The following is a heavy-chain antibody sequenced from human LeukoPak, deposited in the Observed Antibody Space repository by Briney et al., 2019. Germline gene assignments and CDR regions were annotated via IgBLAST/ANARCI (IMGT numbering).Heavy chain of an antibody. Sequence: ASVEVSCKASGYTFTNYIISWVRQAPGQGLEWMGWISAYNGNTNYAQKLQGRVTMTTDTSTATAYMELRSLRSDDTAVYHCARGGNYFRFDPWGQGTLVTVSS. CDR3: ARGGNYFRFDP. J-gene: IGHJ5*02. V-gene: IGHV1-18*01. CDR2: ISAYNGNT. CDR1: GYTFTNYI. D-gene: IGHD1-26*01.